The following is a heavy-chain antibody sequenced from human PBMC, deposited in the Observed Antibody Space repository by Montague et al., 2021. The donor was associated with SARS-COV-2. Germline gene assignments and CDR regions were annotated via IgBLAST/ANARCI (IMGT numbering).Heavy chain of an antibody. Sequence: SETLSLTCTVSGGSISSYYWSWIRQPPGKGLELIGYIYYSGSTNYNPSLRSRVTISVDTSKNQFSLKLSSVTAADTAVYYCARVASCDDSITIFGGVILDGFDPWGQGTLVTVSS. J-gene: IGHJ5*02. V-gene: IGHV4-59*01. CDR2: IYYSGST. D-gene: IGHD3-3*01. CDR1: GGSISSYY. CDR3: ARVASCDDSITIFGGVILDGFDP.